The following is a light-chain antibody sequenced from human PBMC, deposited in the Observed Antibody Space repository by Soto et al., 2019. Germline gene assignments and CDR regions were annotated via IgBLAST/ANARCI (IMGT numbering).Light chain of an antibody. CDR1: QSVSSRY. Sequence: EIVLTQSPGTLSLSPGERATLSCRASQSVSSRYFAWYQQKPGQAPRLLIYGASGRATGIPDRFSGSGSGTDFTLIISRMEPEDFAVYYCQQYDSSPMYTFGQGTKLEIK. CDR2: GAS. CDR3: QQYDSSPMYT. J-gene: IGKJ2*01. V-gene: IGKV3-20*01.